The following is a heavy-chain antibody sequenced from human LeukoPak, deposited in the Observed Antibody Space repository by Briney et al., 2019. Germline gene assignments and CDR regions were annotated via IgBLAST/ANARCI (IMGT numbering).Heavy chain of an antibody. V-gene: IGHV3-23*01. CDR1: GFTFSSYA. CDR3: ASGQTLVRD. Sequence: PGGSLRLSCAASGFTFSSYAMSWVRQAPGKGLEWVSSISGSGESTNYADSVKGRFTISRDNSKNTLYLQMNSLRVEDTAVYYCASGQTLVRDWGQGTLVTVSS. J-gene: IGHJ4*02. D-gene: IGHD3-10*01. CDR2: ISGSGEST.